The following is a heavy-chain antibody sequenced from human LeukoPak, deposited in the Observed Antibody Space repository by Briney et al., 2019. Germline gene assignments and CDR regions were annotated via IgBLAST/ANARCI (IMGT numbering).Heavy chain of an antibody. J-gene: IGHJ3*02. CDR2: ISWDSESK. D-gene: IGHD5/OR15-5a*01. Sequence: GRSLRLSCAASGFNFDDYAMHWVRQGPGKGLEWVAGISWDSESKDYVDSVKGRFTISRDNAKNSLYLQMNSLRAEDTAFYYCAKDVYTGLVGSFHIWGQGTKVIVSS. V-gene: IGHV3-9*01. CDR3: AKDVYTGLVGSFHI. CDR1: GFNFDDYA.